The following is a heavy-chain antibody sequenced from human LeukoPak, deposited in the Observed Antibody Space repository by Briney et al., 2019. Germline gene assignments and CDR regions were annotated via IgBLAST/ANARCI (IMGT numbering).Heavy chain of an antibody. D-gene: IGHD1-26*01. CDR3: ARNSGDTVLLGHDAFDI. V-gene: IGHV1-18*01. CDR2: ISAFNGNT. Sequence: ASVKDSCKASGYTFTSYGSSGVRQAPGQGGEWMGWISAFNGNTNYAQKLQGRVTMTADTSTSAAYMELRSLRSADTAVYYRARNSGDTVLLGHDAFDIWGQGTMVTVPS. J-gene: IGHJ3*02. CDR1: GYTFTSYG.